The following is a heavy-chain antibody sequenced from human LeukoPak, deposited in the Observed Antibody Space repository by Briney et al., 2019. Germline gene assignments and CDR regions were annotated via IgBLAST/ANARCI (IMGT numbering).Heavy chain of an antibody. Sequence: GGSLRLSRAASGFTFSSYEMNWVRQAPGKGLEWVSYISSSGSTIYYADSVKGRFTISRDNAKNSLYLQMNSLRAEDTAVYYCARDQWLVRERYMDVWGKGTTVTVSS. D-gene: IGHD6-19*01. CDR1: GFTFSSYE. J-gene: IGHJ6*03. CDR3: ARDQWLVRERYMDV. V-gene: IGHV3-48*03. CDR2: ISSSGSTI.